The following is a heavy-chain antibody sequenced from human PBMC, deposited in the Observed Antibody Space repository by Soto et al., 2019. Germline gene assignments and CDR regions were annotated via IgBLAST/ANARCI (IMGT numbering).Heavy chain of an antibody. Sequence: PGGSLRLSCAASGFTFSDYGMHWVRLAPGKGLEWVAVIWFDGSNKYYADSVKGRFTLSRDNSKNTLYLQMNGLRAEDTAVFYCARDPSHGSGSYLDYWGQGTPVTVSS. CDR2: IWFDGSNK. V-gene: IGHV3-33*01. CDR1: GFTFSDYG. CDR3: ARDPSHGSGSYLDY. D-gene: IGHD3-10*01. J-gene: IGHJ4*02.